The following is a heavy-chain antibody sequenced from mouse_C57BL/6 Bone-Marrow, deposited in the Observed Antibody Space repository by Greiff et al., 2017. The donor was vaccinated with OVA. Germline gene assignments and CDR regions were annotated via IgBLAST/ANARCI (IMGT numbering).Heavy chain of an antibody. CDR1: GYTFPSYW. V-gene: IGHV1-55*01. J-gene: IGHJ4*01. CDR2: IYHGSGST. Sequence: QVQLQQPGAELVKPGASVKMSCKASGYTFPSYWITWVKQRPGQGLEWIGDIYHGSGSTNYNEKFKSKATLTVDTSSSTAYMQLSSLTSEDSAVYYCASTTVVDYAMDYWGQGTSVTVSS. D-gene: IGHD1-1*01. CDR3: ASTTVVDYAMDY.